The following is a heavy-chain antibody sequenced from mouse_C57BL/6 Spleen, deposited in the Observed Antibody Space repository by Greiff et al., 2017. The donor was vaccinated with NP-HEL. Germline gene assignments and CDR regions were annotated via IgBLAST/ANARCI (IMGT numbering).Heavy chain of an antibody. D-gene: IGHD2-5*01. Sequence: EVKLVESGPELVKPGASVKISCKASGYSFTGYYMNWVKQSPEKSLEWIGEINPSTGGTTYNQKFKAKATLTVDKSSSTAYMQLKSLTSEDSAVYYCARHYSNYHWYFDVWGTGTTVTVSS. CDR3: ARHYSNYHWYFDV. V-gene: IGHV1-42*01. CDR1: GYSFTGYY. CDR2: INPSTGGT. J-gene: IGHJ1*03.